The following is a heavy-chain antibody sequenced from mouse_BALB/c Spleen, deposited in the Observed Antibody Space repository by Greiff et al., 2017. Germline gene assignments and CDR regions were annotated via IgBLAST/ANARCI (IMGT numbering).Heavy chain of an antibody. CDR2: IYPGDGDT. CDR1: GYAFSSYW. V-gene: IGHV1-80*01. Sequence: QVQLKQSGAELVRPGSSVKISCKASGYAFSSYWMNWVKQRPGQGREWIGQIYPGDGDTNYNGKFKGKATLTADKSSSTAYMQLSSLTSEDSAVYFCARSTSYDGYVCAYWGQGTLVTVSA. D-gene: IGHD2-3*01. CDR3: ARSTSYDGYVCAY. J-gene: IGHJ3*01.